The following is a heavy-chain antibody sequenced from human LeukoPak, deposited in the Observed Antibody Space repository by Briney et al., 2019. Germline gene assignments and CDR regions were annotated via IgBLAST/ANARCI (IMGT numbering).Heavy chain of an antibody. Sequence: ASVKVSCKASGYTFTTYDISWVRQATGQGLEWMGWMNPNSGNTGYAQKFQGRVTMTRNTSISTAYMELSSLRSEDTAVYYCARGRRGCSGGSCYSSISYYYYMDVWGKGTTVTVSS. V-gene: IGHV1-8*01. D-gene: IGHD2-15*01. CDR3: ARGRRGCSGGSCYSSISYYYYMDV. CDR2: MNPNSGNT. CDR1: GYTFTTYD. J-gene: IGHJ6*03.